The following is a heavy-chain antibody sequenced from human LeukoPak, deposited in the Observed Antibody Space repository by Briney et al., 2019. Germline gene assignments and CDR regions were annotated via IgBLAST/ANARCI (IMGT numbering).Heavy chain of an antibody. J-gene: IGHJ4*02. CDR1: GGSFSGYY. CDR3: ARGMGDSSGYYYHPRGSLRFDY. D-gene: IGHD3-22*01. Sequence: SETLSLTCAVYGGSFSGYYWSWIRQPPGKGLEWIGEINHSGSTNYNPSLKSRVTISVDTSKNQFSLKLSSVTAADTAVYYCARGMGDSSGYYYHPRGSLRFDYWGQGTLVTVSS. V-gene: IGHV4-34*01. CDR2: INHSGST.